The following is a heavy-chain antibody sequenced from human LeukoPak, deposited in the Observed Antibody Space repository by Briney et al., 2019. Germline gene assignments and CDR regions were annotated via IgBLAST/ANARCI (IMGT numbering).Heavy chain of an antibody. V-gene: IGHV1-46*01. CDR3: ARDLYHRYYDNSGYAFDY. CDR2: INPSGGST. Sequence: ASVKVSCKASGYTFTSYYMHWMRQAPGQGLEWMGIINPSGGSTNYAQKFQGRVTMTRDTSTSTVYMELSSLRSEDTAVYYCARDLYHRYYDNSGYAFDYWGQGTLVTVSS. D-gene: IGHD3-22*01. J-gene: IGHJ4*02. CDR1: GYTFTSYY.